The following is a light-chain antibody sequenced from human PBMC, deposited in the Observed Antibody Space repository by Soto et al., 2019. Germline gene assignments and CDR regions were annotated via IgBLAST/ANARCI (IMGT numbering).Light chain of an antibody. J-gene: IGKJ1*01. CDR1: QSLLQSNGYNY. Sequence: DIVMTQSPLSLPVTPGEPASISCRSSQSLLQSNGYNYLDWYLQKPGQSPQLLIYLGSNRASGVPDRFSGSGSGTDFTLKISRVEDEDVGVYYCMQALHRWTFGQGTKVDI. V-gene: IGKV2-28*01. CDR2: LGS. CDR3: MQALHRWT.